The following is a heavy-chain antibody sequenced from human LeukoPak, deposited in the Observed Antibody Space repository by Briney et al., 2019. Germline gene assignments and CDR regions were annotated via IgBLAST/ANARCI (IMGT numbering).Heavy chain of an antibody. CDR1: GYTFTSYY. J-gene: IGHJ4*02. CDR3: ASGSFSGSYRE. V-gene: IGHV1-46*01. CDR2: INPSGGST. D-gene: IGHD3-10*01. Sequence: GASVKVSCKASGYTFTSYYMHWVRQAPGQGLEWMGIINPSGGSTSYAQKFQGRVTMTRDTSISTAYMELSRLRSDDTAVYYCASGSFSGSYREWGQGTLVTVSS.